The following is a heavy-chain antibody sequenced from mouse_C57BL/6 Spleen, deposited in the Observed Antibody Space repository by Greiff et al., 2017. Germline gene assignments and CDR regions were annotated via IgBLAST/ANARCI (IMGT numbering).Heavy chain of an antibody. CDR3: ARDVYYAMDY. CDR1: GYSITSGYY. V-gene: IGHV3-6*01. Sequence: ESGPGLVKPSQSLSLTCSVTGYSITSGYYWNWIRQFPGNKLEWIGYISYDGSNKYNPSLKNRISITRDTSKNQFFLKLNSVTTEDTATYYCARDVYYAMDYWGQGTSVTVSS. CDR2: ISYDGSN. J-gene: IGHJ4*01.